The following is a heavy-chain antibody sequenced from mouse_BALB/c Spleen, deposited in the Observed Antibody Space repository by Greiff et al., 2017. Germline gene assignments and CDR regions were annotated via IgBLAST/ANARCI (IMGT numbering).Heavy chain of an antibody. CDR2: ISSGGSYT. CDR3: ARQDYGSRAWFAY. J-gene: IGHJ3*01. Sequence: DVKLQESGGDLVKPGGSLKLSCAASGFTFSSYGMSWVRQTPDKRLEWVATISSGGSYTYYPDSVKGRFTISRDNAKNTLYLQMSSLKSEDTAMYYCARQDYGSRAWFAYWGQGTLVTVSA. D-gene: IGHD1-1*01. V-gene: IGHV5-6*02. CDR1: GFTFSSYG.